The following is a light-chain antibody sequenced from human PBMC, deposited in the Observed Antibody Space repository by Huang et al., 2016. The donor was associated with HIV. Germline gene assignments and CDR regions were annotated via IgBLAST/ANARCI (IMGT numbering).Light chain of an antibody. V-gene: IGKV1-9*01. Sequence: ILLTQSPSSLSASVGDRVTITCRASLDISNYLAWYQQKPGTAPKLLIYAASTLHNGVPSRFSASGSGTNFTLTISSLQPEDFATYSCQQVKTYPLTFGGGTKVEI. CDR2: AAS. CDR1: LDISNY. CDR3: QQVKTYPLT. J-gene: IGKJ4*01.